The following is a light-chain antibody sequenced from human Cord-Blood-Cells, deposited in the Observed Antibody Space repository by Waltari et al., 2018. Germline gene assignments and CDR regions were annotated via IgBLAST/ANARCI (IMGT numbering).Light chain of an antibody. J-gene: IGLJ3*02. CDR3: AAWDDSLSGWV. V-gene: IGLV1-47*01. CDR1: SSNTGSNY. Sequence: QSVLTQPPSASGTPGQRVTISSSGSSSNTGSNYVYWYQQLPGTAPKLLIYRNKQRPSGVPDRFSGSKSGTSASLAISGLRSEDEADYYCAAWDDSLSGWVFGGGTKLTVL. CDR2: RNK.